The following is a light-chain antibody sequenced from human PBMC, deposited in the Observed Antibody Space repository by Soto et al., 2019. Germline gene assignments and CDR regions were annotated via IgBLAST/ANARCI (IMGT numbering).Light chain of an antibody. CDR1: SSDIGRYNY. V-gene: IGLV2-14*01. CDR3: ASYAGSSTHYV. Sequence: QSVLTQPASVSGSPGQSITISCTGTSSDIGRYNYVSWYQQQPGKAPKLMIYVVTNRPSGVSNRFSGSKSGNTASLTISGHRAEDESDYYCASYAGSSTHYVFGTGTKVTVL. CDR2: VVT. J-gene: IGLJ1*01.